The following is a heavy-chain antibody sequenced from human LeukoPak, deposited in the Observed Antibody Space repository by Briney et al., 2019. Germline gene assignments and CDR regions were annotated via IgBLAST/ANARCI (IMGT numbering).Heavy chain of an antibody. Sequence: SVKVSCKASGDTFSRYAISWVRQAPGQGLKWMGGIIPVLSTANYAQKFQDRVTITADESTSTTYMELSSLKSEDTAVYYCATTGGDIYYYYMDVWGKGTTVTISS. D-gene: IGHD3-16*01. CDR2: IIPVLSTA. J-gene: IGHJ6*03. V-gene: IGHV1-69*13. CDR3: ATTGGDIYYYYMDV. CDR1: GDTFSRYA.